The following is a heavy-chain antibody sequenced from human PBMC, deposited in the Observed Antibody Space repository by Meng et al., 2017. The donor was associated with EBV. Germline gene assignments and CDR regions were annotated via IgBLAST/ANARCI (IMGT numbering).Heavy chain of an antibody. CDR1: EFTFTSAW. CDR3: TTDEGGSRF. V-gene: IGHV3-15*01. Sequence: EVHWVEAGGGLVKPGESPKPSCAASEFTFTSAWMNWVRQAPGKGLEWVGRIRSQVDGRTADYSAPVKGRFTISRDDSKHTLYLQMNSLKIEDSAVYYCTTDEGGSRFWGQGTLVTVSS. D-gene: IGHD1-26*01. J-gene: IGHJ4*02. CDR2: IRSQVDGRTA.